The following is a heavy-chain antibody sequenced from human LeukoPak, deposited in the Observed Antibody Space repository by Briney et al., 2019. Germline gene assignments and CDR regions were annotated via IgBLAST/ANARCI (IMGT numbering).Heavy chain of an antibody. V-gene: IGHV3-30*18. J-gene: IGHJ4*02. Sequence: PGGSLRLSCAASAFTFSIYGMHWVRQVPGKGLEWVAFLSDDGTNKIYTDSVKGRFSISRDNSRNTVSLQMNSLRAEDTAMYFCAKNLGPYNNSPHSFDYWGQGTLVTVSS. CDR1: AFTFSIYG. CDR3: AKNLGPYNNSPHSFDY. D-gene: IGHD3-10*01. CDR2: LSDDGTNK.